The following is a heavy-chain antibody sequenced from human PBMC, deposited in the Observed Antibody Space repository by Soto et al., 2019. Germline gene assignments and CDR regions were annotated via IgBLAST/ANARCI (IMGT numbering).Heavy chain of an antibody. CDR3: ARDGHYDLLTGYLGLDY. CDR2: VSGLGGS. D-gene: IGHD3-9*01. V-gene: IGHV4-61*01. J-gene: IGHJ4*02. CDR1: GDSVSTGSTC. Sequence: SETLSLTCNVSGDSVSTGSTCWSWLRQPPGKGLEWIGHVSGLGGSYYNPSLKSRATVSADASKNQFSLRLTSVTAADTAMYFCARDGHYDLLTGYLGLDYWSQGNMVT.